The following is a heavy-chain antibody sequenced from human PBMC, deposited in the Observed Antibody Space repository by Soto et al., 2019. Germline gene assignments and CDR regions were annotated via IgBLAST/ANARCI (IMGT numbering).Heavy chain of an antibody. CDR1: GFTFSSYA. J-gene: IGHJ6*02. V-gene: IGHV3-23*01. Sequence: DVQLLESGGHLVQPGGSLRLSCAASGFTFSSYAMSWVRQAPGKGLEWVSSVSAGGDMTYYSDSVKGRFTISRDNSNNALFLQMNSLRIEDTALYYCARGDRGGSGSPASYSYSGLDVWGQGTMVTVS. D-gene: IGHD3-10*01. CDR2: VSAGGDMT. CDR3: ARGDRGGSGSPASYSYSGLDV.